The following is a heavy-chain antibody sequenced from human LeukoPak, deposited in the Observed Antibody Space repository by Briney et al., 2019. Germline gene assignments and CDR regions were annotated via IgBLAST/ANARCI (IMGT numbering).Heavy chain of an antibody. CDR1: GYKFSSYG. CDR2: TTAYNGNT. D-gene: IGHD3-16*02. Sequence: RASVKVSCKASGYKFSSYGITWVRQARGQGLEWVGWTTAYNGNTRIAEKFQARVTLTTDTATDTAFMELGSLRFDDTAVYYCARVLRLGEVSLGFWGQGTLVTVSS. CDR3: ARVLRLGEVSLGF. V-gene: IGHV1-18*01. J-gene: IGHJ4*02.